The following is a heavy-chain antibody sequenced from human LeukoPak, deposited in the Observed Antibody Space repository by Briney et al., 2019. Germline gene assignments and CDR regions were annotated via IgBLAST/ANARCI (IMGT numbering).Heavy chain of an antibody. D-gene: IGHD2-2*01. J-gene: IGHJ6*02. V-gene: IGHV1-69*01. CDR1: GGTFSSYA. CDR3: ARAAIVVVPAEEEDYYYGLDV. Sequence: SVKVSCKASGGTFSSYAISWVRQAPGQGLEWMGGIIPIFGTANYAQKFQGRVTITADESTSTAYMELSSLRSEDTAVYYCARAAIVVVPAEEEDYYYGLDVWGQGTTVTVSS. CDR2: IIPIFGTA.